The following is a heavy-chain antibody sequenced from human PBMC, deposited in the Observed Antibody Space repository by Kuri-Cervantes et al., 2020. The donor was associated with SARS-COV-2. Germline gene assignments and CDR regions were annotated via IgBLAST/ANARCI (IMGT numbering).Heavy chain of an antibody. CDR1: GFTFDDYA. CDR2: ISADGNTS. CDR3: AKDQGYYYDSSGYYYWGYFDY. D-gene: IGHD3-22*01. J-gene: IGHJ4*02. Sequence: GESLKISCAASGFTFDDYAMHWVRQAPGKGLEWVSLISADGNTSYYADSVKGRFTVSRDNSKNSLYLQMNSLRTEDTALYYCAKDQGYYYDSSGYYYWGYFDYWGQGTLVTVSS. V-gene: IGHV3-43*02.